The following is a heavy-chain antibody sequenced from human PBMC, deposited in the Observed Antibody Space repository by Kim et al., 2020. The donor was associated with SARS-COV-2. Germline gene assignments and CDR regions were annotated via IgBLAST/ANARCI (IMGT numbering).Heavy chain of an antibody. J-gene: IGHJ4*02. CDR3: ARDYRGGYYDY. D-gene: IGHD3-10*01. Sequence: TTYTPTLKSRVTISVDTSKNQFSLKLSSVTAADTAVYYCARDYRGGYYDYWGQGTLVTVSS. CDR2: T. V-gene: IGHV4-59*01.